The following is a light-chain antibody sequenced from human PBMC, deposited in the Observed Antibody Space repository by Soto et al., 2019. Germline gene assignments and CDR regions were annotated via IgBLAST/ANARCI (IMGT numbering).Light chain of an antibody. CDR2: HAS. Sequence: LVLTQSPGTLSLSPGERATLSCWASQSVHSRYLSWYQQKLGQAPRLLIYHASTRATGIPDRFSGSGSGTDFTLTISRLEPEDFAVYYCQQLDDSQWTFGKGTKVDIK. CDR1: QSVHSRY. J-gene: IGKJ1*01. CDR3: QQLDDSQWT. V-gene: IGKV3-20*01.